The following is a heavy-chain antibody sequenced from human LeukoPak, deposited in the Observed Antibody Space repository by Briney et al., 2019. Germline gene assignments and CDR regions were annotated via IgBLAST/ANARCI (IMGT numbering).Heavy chain of an antibody. D-gene: IGHD3-3*01. CDR3: AKGYTFHGVAHDSGYFDY. J-gene: IGHJ4*02. Sequence: AGGSLRLSCAASGFTFDDYAMHWVRQAPGKGLEWLSGITWDGGNIAYADSVRGRFTISRDNAKSSLYLQMNSLRNEDMAFYFCAKGYTFHGVAHDSGYFDYWGQGTLVTVSS. V-gene: IGHV3-9*03. CDR2: ITWDGGNI. CDR1: GFTFDDYA.